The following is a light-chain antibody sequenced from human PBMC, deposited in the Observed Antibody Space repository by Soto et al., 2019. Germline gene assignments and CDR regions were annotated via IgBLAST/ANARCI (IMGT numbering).Light chain of an antibody. CDR3: MQALQTPQIT. Sequence: DIVMTQSPLSLPVTPGEPASISCRSSQSLLHSNGSTYLDWYLQKPGQSPQLLIYLGSNRASGVPDRFSGSGSGTDFTLKISRVEAEDVGVYYCMQALQTPQITFGQGTRLEIK. CDR2: LGS. J-gene: IGKJ5*01. CDR1: QSLLHSNGSTY. V-gene: IGKV2-28*01.